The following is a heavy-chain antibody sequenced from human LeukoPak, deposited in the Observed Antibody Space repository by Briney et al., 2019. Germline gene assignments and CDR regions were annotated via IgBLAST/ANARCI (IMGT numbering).Heavy chain of an antibody. D-gene: IGHD2-21*01. Sequence: GGSLRLSCAASGFTFDDYAMHWVRQAPGKGLEWVSLISGDGGSTYYADSVKGRFSISRDNSKNTLYLQMNSLRAEDTAVYYCAKFLPTHIVVANYYFDYWGQGTLVTVSS. CDR3: AKFLPTHIVVANYYFDY. CDR2: ISGDGGST. J-gene: IGHJ4*02. CDR1: GFTFDDYA. V-gene: IGHV3-43*02.